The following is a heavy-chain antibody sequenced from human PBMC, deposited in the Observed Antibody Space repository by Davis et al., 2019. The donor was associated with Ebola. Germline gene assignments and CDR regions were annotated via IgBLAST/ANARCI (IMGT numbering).Heavy chain of an antibody. CDR3: ARGGRLRFLEWLLAY. D-gene: IGHD3-3*01. CDR1: GFTFSSYS. V-gene: IGHV3-21*01. J-gene: IGHJ4*02. Sequence: PGGSLRLSCAASGFTFSSYSMNWVRQAPGKGLEWVSSISSSSSYIYYADSVKGRFTISRDNAKNSLYLQMNSLRAEDTAVYYCARGGRLRFLEWLLAYWGQGTLVTVSS. CDR2: ISSSSSYI.